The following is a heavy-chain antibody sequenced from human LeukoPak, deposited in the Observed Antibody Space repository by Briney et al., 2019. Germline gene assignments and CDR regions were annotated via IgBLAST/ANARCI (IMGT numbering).Heavy chain of an antibody. Sequence: GGSLRLSCAASGFTFNRNAISWVRQAPGKGLEWVSTIGDSGDKTFYAVSVKGRFTISRDNSKKMLHLQMSSLTGEDTALYYCVRRGDASSGWGDHDYWGQGALVTVSS. J-gene: IGHJ4*02. CDR2: IGDSGDKT. V-gene: IGHV3-23*01. CDR3: VRRGDASSGWGDHDY. CDR1: GFTFNRNA. D-gene: IGHD6-19*01.